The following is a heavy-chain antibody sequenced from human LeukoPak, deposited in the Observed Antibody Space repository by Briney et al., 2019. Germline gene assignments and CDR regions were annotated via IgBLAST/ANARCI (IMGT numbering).Heavy chain of an antibody. D-gene: IGHD6-6*01. V-gene: IGHV3-21*01. J-gene: IGHJ4*02. Sequence: PGGSLRLSCAASGFTFTRYSMNWVRQAPGKGLEWVSPISSSGSYIFYAQSVEGRFIISRDNAKNSHYLQMNSLRVDDTAVYFCARGTYRSSSPSVGMPYYLDYWGQGILVTVSS. CDR2: ISSSGSYI. CDR3: ARGTYRSSSPSVGMPYYLDY. CDR1: GFTFTRYS.